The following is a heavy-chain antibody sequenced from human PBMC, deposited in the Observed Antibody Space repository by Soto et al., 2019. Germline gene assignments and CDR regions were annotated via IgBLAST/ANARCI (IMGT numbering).Heavy chain of an antibody. CDR1: GGSISSGGYY. D-gene: IGHD2-15*01. Sequence: QVQLQESGPGLVKPSQTLSLTCTVSGGSISSGGYYWSWIRQHPGKGLEWIGYIYYSGSTYYNPSLKSRVTISVDTSKNQFSLKLSSVTAADTAVYYCAREPEVVVAASGYYYYYGMDVWGQGTTVTVSS. CDR2: IYYSGST. CDR3: AREPEVVVAASGYYYYYGMDV. J-gene: IGHJ6*02. V-gene: IGHV4-31*03.